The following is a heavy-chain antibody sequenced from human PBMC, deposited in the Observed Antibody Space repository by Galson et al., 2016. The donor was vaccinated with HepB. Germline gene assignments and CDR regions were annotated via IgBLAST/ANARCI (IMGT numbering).Heavy chain of an antibody. CDR3: ARGQDTSVEIYYYSMDV. CDR2: IVSGSDTI. D-gene: IGHD5-18*01. CDR1: GGSISTNS. V-gene: IGHV3-48*02. J-gene: IGHJ6*02. Sequence: ETLSLTCAVSGGSISTNSWWHWVRQSPGKGLEWVSYIVSGSDTIYYADSVKGRFTISRDNAMNSLYLQMIGLRDEDTAVYYCARGQDTSVEIYYYSMDVWGQGTTVTVSS.